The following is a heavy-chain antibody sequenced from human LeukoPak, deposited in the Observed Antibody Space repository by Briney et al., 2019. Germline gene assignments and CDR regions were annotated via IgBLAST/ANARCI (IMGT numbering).Heavy chain of an antibody. J-gene: IGHJ5*02. CDR2: MNPNSGNT. CDR1: GYTFTSYD. CDR3: ARSFGVDNWFDP. V-gene: IGHV1-8*01. D-gene: IGHD3-3*01. Sequence: SVKVSCKASGYTFTSYDINWVRQATGQGLEWMGWMNPNSGNTGYAQKFQGRVTMTRNTSISTAYMELSSLRSEDKAAYYCARSFGVDNWFDPWGQGTLVTVSS.